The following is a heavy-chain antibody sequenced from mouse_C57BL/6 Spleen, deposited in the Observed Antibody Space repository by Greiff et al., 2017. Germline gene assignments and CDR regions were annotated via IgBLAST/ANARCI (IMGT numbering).Heavy chain of an antibody. CDR1: GYSITSGYY. Sequence: EVQLVESGPGLVKPSQSLSLTCSVTGYSITSGYYWNWIRQFPGNKLEWMGYISYDGSNNYNPSLKNRISITRDTSKNQFFLKLNSVTTEDTATYYCARRHYDYGGDYWGQGTTLTVSS. CDR3: ARRHYDYGGDY. V-gene: IGHV3-6*01. CDR2: ISYDGSN. J-gene: IGHJ2*01. D-gene: IGHD2-4*01.